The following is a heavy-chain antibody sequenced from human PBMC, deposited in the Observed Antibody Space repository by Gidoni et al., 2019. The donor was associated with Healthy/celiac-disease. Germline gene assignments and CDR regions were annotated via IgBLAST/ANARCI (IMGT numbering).Heavy chain of an antibody. V-gene: IGHV3-48*03. D-gene: IGHD2-15*01. Sequence: EVQLVESGGGLVQPGGSLRLSCAASGFTFSNYEMNWVRQAPGKGLEWVAYISSSGRTIYYADSVKCRFTISRDNAKNSLYLQMNSLRAEDTAVYYCAREADDCWSGGSSDYWGQGTLVTVSS. J-gene: IGHJ4*02. CDR1: GFTFSNYE. CDR3: AREADDCWSGGSSDY. CDR2: ISSSGRTI.